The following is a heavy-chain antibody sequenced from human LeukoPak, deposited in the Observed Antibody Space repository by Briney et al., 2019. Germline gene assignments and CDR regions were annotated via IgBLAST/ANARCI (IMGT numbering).Heavy chain of an antibody. J-gene: IGHJ6*03. CDR1: GGSISSYY. Sequence: PSETLSLTCTVSGGSISSYYWSWIRQPAGKGLGWIGRIYTSGSTNYNPSLKSRVTMSVDTSKNQFSLKLSSVTAADTAVYYCARDGTYGSYYYYYMDVWGKGTTVTISS. D-gene: IGHD3-10*01. V-gene: IGHV4-4*07. CDR2: IYTSGST. CDR3: ARDGTYGSYYYYYMDV.